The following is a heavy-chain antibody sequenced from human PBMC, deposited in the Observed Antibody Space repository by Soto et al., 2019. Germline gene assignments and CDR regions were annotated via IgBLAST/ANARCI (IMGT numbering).Heavy chain of an antibody. Sequence: QITLKESGPTLVKPTQTLTLTCTFSGLSLRTTGVGVGWVRQPPGKALEWLALLYWDDDKRYSPSLKSRLTITKDTSEKQVVLTMTNMDTVDTATYYCVQSRCGGDCLQIYSSHSYYGLEVWGPGTTVTVSS. J-gene: IGHJ6*02. D-gene: IGHD2-21*02. CDR2: LYWDDDK. CDR1: GLSLRTTGVG. V-gene: IGHV2-5*02. CDR3: VQSRCGGDCLQIYSSHSYYGLEV.